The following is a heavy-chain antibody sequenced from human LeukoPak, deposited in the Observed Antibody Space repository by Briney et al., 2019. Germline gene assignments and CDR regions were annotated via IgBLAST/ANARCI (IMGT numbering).Heavy chain of an antibody. V-gene: IGHV3-30*18. CDR3: AKDRSGLNWYFDL. J-gene: IGHJ2*01. CDR1: GFTFSNYG. CDR2: ISYDGSSQ. Sequence: AGGSLRLSCAASGFTFSNYGMHWVRQAPGKGLEWVAIISYDGSSQHYTDSVKRRFAISRDNSKNTLYLQMNSLRAEDTAVYYCAKDRSGLNWYFDLWGRGTLVTVSS. D-gene: IGHD6-19*01.